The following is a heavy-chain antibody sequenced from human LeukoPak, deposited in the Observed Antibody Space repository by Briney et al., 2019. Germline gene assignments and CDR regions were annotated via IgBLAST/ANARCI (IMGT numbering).Heavy chain of an antibody. V-gene: IGHV4-34*01. CDR3: ASGGSCYDY. Sequence: NPSETLSLTCAVYGGSFSGYYWSWIRQPPGKGLEWIGEINHSGSTNYNPSLKSRVTISVDTSKNQFPLKLSSVTAADTAVYYCASGGSCYDYWGRGTLVTVSS. CDR2: INHSGST. D-gene: IGHD2-2*01. J-gene: IGHJ4*02. CDR1: GGSFSGYY.